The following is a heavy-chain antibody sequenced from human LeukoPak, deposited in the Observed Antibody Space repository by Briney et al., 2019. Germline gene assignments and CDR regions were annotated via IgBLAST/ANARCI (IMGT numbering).Heavy chain of an antibody. V-gene: IGHV4-4*02. CDR3: ARVEQQLVSFWFDP. D-gene: IGHD6-13*01. Sequence: SGTLSLTCAVSGGSISSSNWWSWVRQPPGKGLEWIGEIYHSGSTNYNPSLKSRVTTSVDKSKNQFSLKLSSVTAADTAVYYCARVEQQLVSFWFDPWGQGTLVTVSS. J-gene: IGHJ5*02. CDR2: IYHSGST. CDR1: GGSISSSNW.